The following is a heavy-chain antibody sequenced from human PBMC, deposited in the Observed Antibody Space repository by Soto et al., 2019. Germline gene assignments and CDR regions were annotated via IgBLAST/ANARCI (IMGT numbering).Heavy chain of an antibody. Sequence: QVQLVQSGAEVKKSGASVKVSCKASGYTFTSHNMHWVRQAPGQGLEWMGIINPSGGTTRFAQKFHGRVTLTMDTSTNTVSMELSSLRSDDTAVYYCARDRCDTTSCYECDYWGQGTLVTVSS. D-gene: IGHD2-2*01. CDR3: ARDRCDTTSCYECDY. V-gene: IGHV1-46*01. J-gene: IGHJ4*02. CDR2: INPSGGTT. CDR1: GYTFTSHN.